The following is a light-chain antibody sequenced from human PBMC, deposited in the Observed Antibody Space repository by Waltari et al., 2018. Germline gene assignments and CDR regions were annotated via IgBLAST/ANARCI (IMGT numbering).Light chain of an antibody. CDR1: QNISSY. V-gene: IGKV1-16*01. CDR3: QQYDRAPRT. J-gene: IGKJ1*01. Sequence: DIQMTQSPSSLSASVGDTVTITCRASQNISSYLAWYQQKPGKAPKPLIYFTSNLESGVPSRFSGSGYGTEITLTISSLQPEDFATYYCQQYDRAPRTFGQGTKVEIK. CDR2: FTS.